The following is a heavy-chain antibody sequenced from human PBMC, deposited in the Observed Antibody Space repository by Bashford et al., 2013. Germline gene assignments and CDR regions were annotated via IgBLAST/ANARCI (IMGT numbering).Heavy chain of an antibody. CDR2: INVGHSNT. Sequence: VASVKVSCKASGYTFTSYTMHWVRQAPGQRLEWMGWINVGHSNTRYSQNFQGRVTITRDTSASTAYMELSSLRSEDTAVYYCARDRIAARQLDYWGQGTLVHRLL. CDR3: ARDRIAARQLDY. V-gene: IGHV1-3*01. CDR1: GYTFTSYT. J-gene: IGHJ4*02. D-gene: IGHD6-6*01.